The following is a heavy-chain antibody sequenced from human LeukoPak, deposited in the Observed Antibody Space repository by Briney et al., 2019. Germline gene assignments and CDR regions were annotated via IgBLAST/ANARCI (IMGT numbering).Heavy chain of an antibody. Sequence: RPSETLSLTCAVYGGSFSGYYWSWIRQPPGKGLEWIGEINHSGSTNYNPSLKSRVTISVDTSKNQFSLKLSSVTPEDTAVYYCARSRSLRKENWFDPWGQGTLVTVSS. D-gene: IGHD5-12*01. CDR1: GGSFSGYY. V-gene: IGHV4-34*01. CDR3: ARSRSLRKENWFDP. CDR2: INHSGST. J-gene: IGHJ5*02.